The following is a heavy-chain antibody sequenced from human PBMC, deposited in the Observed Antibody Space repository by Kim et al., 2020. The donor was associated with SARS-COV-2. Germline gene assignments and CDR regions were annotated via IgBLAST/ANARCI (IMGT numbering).Heavy chain of an antibody. J-gene: IGHJ4*02. Sequence: DSVKDQLTIARGNSKNALYLQMNSLRAEDTALYYCAKDTRDGYNYFFDDWGQGTLVTVSS. D-gene: IGHD5-12*01. CDR3: AKDTRDGYNYFFDD. V-gene: IGHV3-43D*03.